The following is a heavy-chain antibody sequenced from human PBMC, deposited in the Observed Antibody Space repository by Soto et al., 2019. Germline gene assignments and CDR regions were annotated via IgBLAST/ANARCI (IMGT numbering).Heavy chain of an antibody. D-gene: IGHD3-16*01. Sequence: SVKVSCKASGGTFSSYAISWVRQAPGQGLEWMGGIIPIFGTANYAQKFQGRVRITAGESTSTAYMELSRLRSEDTAVYYCARDVGVEDYYYYYGMEVWGQGTTVTVSS. CDR3: ARDVGVEDYYYYYGMEV. CDR2: IIPIFGTA. J-gene: IGHJ6*02. V-gene: IGHV1-69*13. CDR1: GGTFSSYA.